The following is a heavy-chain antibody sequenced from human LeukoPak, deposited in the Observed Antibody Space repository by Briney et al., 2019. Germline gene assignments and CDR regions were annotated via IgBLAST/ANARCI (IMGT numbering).Heavy chain of an antibody. CDR3: ARGLGINGLALDM. Sequence: GGSLRLSCAAAGFTFNSNWMSWVRQAPGKGLQWVANIKQDGSEKYYVDSVKGRFTISRDNAKKSLYLQMNSLRGEDTAVYYCARGLGINGLALDMWGQGTMVTVSS. CDR2: IKQDGSEK. CDR1: GFTFNSNW. V-gene: IGHV3-7*05. J-gene: IGHJ3*02. D-gene: IGHD3-10*01.